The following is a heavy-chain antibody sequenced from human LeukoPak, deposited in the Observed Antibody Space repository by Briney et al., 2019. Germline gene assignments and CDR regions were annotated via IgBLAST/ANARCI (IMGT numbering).Heavy chain of an antibody. J-gene: IGHJ4*02. V-gene: IGHV4-59*01. D-gene: IGHD3-16*02. CDR1: GGSISSYY. CDR2: IYYSGST. Sequence: SETLSLNCTVSGGSISSYYWSWIRQPPGKGLEWIGYIYYSGSTNYNPSLKSRVTISVDTSKNQFSLKLSSVTAADTAVYYCARTFTFGGVIDYFDYWGQGTLVTVSS. CDR3: ARTFTFGGVIDYFDY.